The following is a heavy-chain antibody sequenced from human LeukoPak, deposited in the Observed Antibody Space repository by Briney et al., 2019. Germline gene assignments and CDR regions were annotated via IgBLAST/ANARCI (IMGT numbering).Heavy chain of an antibody. CDR1: GGSLSTYY. J-gene: IGHJ4*02. CDR2: IYYSGST. Sequence: SETLSLTCTVSGGSLSTYYWSWIRQPPGKGLEWIGYIYYSGSTNYTPSLKSRVTISVDTSKNQFSLNLSSVTAADTAVYHCARGRSRDGYNYDYWGQGTLVTVSS. CDR3: ARGRSRDGYNYDY. D-gene: IGHD5-24*01. V-gene: IGHV4-59*01.